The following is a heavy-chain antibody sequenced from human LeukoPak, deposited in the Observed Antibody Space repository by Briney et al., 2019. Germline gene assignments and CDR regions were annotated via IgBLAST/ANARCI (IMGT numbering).Heavy chain of an antibody. D-gene: IGHD3-22*01. CDR2: IYYSGST. CDR3: ARWADRGYYYSLRRYWYFDL. J-gene: IGHJ2*01. CDR1: GGSISSYY. V-gene: IGHV4-59*01. Sequence: SETLSLTCTVSGGSISSYYWSWIRQPPGKGLEWIGYIYYSGSTNYNPSLKSRVTISVDTSKNQFSLKLRSVTAADTAVYYCARWADRGYYYSLRRYWYFDLWGRGNLVTVSS.